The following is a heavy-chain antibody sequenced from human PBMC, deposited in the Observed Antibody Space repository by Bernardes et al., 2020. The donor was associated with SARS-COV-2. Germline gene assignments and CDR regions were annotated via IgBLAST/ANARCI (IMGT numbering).Heavy chain of an antibody. Sequence: GGSLRLSCAASGFTFDDYAMHWVRQAPGKGLEWVSGISWNSGSIGYADSVKGRFTISRDNAKNSLYLQMNSLRAEDTALYYCAKGPWSYSFYFDYWGQGTLVTVSS. CDR1: GFTFDDYA. CDR3: AKGPWSYSFYFDY. CDR2: ISWNSGSI. V-gene: IGHV3-9*01. D-gene: IGHD3-10*01. J-gene: IGHJ4*02.